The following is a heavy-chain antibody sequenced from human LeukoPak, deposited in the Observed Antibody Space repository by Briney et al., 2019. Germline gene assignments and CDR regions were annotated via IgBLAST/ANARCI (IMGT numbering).Heavy chain of an antibody. D-gene: IGHD3-10*01. J-gene: IGHJ6*02. V-gene: IGHV1-8*01. CDR3: ARVRTVRGVIFNYYYYGMDV. Sequence: ASVKVSCKASGYTFTSYDTNWVRQATGQGLEWMGWMNPHSGNTGYAQKFQGRVTMTRNTSISTAYMELSSLRSEDTAVYYCARVRTVRGVIFNYYYYGMDVWGQGTTVTVSS. CDR1: GYTFTSYD. CDR2: MNPHSGNT.